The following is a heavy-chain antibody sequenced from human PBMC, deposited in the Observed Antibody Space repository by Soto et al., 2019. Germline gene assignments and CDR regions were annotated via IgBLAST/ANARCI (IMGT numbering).Heavy chain of an antibody. CDR2: IYYSGST. CDR1: GGSISSGGYY. J-gene: IGHJ4*02. D-gene: IGHD3-22*01. CDR3: ARSSLSGYYNV. V-gene: IGHV4-31*03. Sequence: QVQLQESGPGLVKPSQTLSLTCSVSGGSISSGGYYWSWIRQHPGKGLEWIGYIYYSGSTYYNPYLKSRVTISVDTSKNHFSLKLSSVTAADTAVYYCARSSLSGYYNVWGQGTLVTVSS.